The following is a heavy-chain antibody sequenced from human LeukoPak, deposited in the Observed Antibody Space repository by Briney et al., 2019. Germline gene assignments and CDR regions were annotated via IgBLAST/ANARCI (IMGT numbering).Heavy chain of an antibody. CDR1: GFTFSSYW. CDR2: IKQDGSEK. Sequence: PGGSLRLSCAASGFTFSSYWMSWVRQAPGKGLEWVANIKQDGSEKYYVDSVKGRFTISRDNAKNTLYLQMNSLRAEDTAFYYCGRALGSSSDYWGQGTLVTVSS. CDR3: GRALGSSSDY. D-gene: IGHD1-26*01. V-gene: IGHV3-7*02. J-gene: IGHJ4*02.